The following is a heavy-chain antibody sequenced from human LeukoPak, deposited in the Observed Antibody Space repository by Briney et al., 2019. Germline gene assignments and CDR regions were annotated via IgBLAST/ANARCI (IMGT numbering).Heavy chain of an antibody. CDR3: AHFPSMIRGVIANIYFDH. CDR2: IYWDDDK. V-gene: IGHV2-5*02. CDR1: GFSLYTVGVG. Sequence: KESGPTLVQPTPTLTLTCAFSGFSLYTVGVGVAWIRQPPGKALEWLSLIYWDDDKRYNPSLKSRLTITKDTSGNQVVLTLTNVDPVDTATYYCAHFPSMIRGVIANIYFDHWGQGTLVAVSS. D-gene: IGHD3-10*01. J-gene: IGHJ4*02.